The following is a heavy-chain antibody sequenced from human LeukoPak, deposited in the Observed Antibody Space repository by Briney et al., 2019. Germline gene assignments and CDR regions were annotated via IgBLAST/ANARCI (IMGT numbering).Heavy chain of an antibody. D-gene: IGHD4-11*01. CDR3: AREPHDYTMYYFDL. Sequence: PGGSLRLSCAASGFTFSDHYMTWIRPAPGKGLEWVSYISSSVTTTYYADSVKGRFTISRDNAKSSLYLQMNSLRVEDTAVYYCAREPHDYTMYYFDLWGLGTLVTVSS. CDR2: ISSSVTTT. V-gene: IGHV3-11*04. J-gene: IGHJ4*02. CDR1: GFTFSDHY.